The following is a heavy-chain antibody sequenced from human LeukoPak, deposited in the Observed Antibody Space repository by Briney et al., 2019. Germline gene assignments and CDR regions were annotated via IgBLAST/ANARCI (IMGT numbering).Heavy chain of an antibody. CDR1: GYTFTSYG. J-gene: IGHJ3*02. CDR3: AADGGYYDSSGVNDAFDI. V-gene: IGHV1-18*01. CDR2: ISAYNGNT. D-gene: IGHD3-22*01. Sequence: GASVKVSCKASGYTFTSYGISWVRQAPGQGLEWMGWISAYNGNTNYAQKLQGRVTMTTDTSTSTAYMKLSSLRSEDTAVYYCAADGGYYDSSGVNDAFDIWGQGTMVTVSS.